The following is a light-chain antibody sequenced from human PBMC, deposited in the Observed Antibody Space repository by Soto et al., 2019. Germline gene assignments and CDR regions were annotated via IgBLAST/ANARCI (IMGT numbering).Light chain of an antibody. V-gene: IGKV3-20*01. CDR2: GAS. J-gene: IGKJ1*01. CDR1: QSISSSY. Sequence: EIVLTQSPATLSLSPGKRATLSCRASQSISSSYLAWYQQRPGQAPRLLIYGASSRATGIPDRFSGSGSGTDFTLTISRLEPEDFAVYYCQQYGNSPWTFGQGTKV. CDR3: QQYGNSPWT.